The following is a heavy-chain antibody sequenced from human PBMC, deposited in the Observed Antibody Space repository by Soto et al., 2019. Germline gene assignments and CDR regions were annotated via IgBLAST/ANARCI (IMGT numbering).Heavy chain of an antibody. CDR2: IYYSGST. J-gene: IGHJ6*02. D-gene: IGHD3-22*01. CDR3: ARSPPYYYDSSGYYYYYYGMDV. CDR1: GGSISSSSYY. V-gene: IGHV4-39*01. Sequence: QLQLQESGPGLVKPSETLSLTCTVSGGSISSSSYYWGWIRQPPGKGLEWIGSIYYSGSTYHNPSYKRRVTISVDTYKTQFSLKLSSVTAADTAVYYCARSPPYYYDSSGYYYYYYGMDVWGQGTTVTVSS.